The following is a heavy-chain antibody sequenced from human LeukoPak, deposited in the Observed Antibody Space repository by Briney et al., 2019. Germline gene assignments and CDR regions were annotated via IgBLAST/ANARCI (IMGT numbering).Heavy chain of an antibody. J-gene: IGHJ3*02. V-gene: IGHV1-2*02. CDR3: ARGSEVGATQKNALDI. CDR1: GYTFTGYY. CDR2: INPNSGDT. Sequence: ASVNVSCKTSGYTFTGYYMHWVRQAPGQGLEWMGWINPNSGDTKYAQRFQDRVTMTRDTSITTAYMELSGLRSDDTALYYCARGSEVGATQKNALDIWGQGTMVTVSS. D-gene: IGHD1-26*01.